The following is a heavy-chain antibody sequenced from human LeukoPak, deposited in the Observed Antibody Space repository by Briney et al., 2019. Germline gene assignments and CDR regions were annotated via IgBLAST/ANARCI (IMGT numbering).Heavy chain of an antibody. V-gene: IGHV3-7*01. CDR1: GLTVSSNC. J-gene: IGHJ4*02. CDR2: IKQDGSEK. D-gene: IGHD3-3*01. CDR3: ARDGYYDFWSAPLGGYFDY. Sequence: PGGSLRLSCAASGLTVSSNCMSWVRQAPGKGLEWVANIKQDGSEKYYVDSVKGRFTISRDNAKNSLYLQMNSLRAEDTAVYYCARDGYYDFWSAPLGGYFDYWGQGTLVTVSS.